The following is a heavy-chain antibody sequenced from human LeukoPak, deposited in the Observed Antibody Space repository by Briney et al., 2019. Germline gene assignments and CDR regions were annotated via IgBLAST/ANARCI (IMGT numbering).Heavy chain of an antibody. D-gene: IGHD2-21*02. CDR2: IIPILGMA. CDR3: ARCVGGDCYSDY. CDR1: GGTFSSYA. V-gene: IGHV1-69*04. Sequence: SVKVSCKASGGTFSSYAISWVRQAPGQGLEWMGRIIPILGMANYAQKFQGRVTITADKSTSTAYMELSSLRSEDTAVYYCARCVGGDCYSDYWGQGTLVTVSS. J-gene: IGHJ4*02.